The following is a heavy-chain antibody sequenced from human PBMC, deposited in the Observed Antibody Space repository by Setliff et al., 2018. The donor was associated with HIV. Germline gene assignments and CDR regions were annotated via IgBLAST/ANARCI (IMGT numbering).Heavy chain of an antibody. CDR3: ARAAAGNTGPFDL. CDR1: DSGTYY. Sequence: PSETLSLTCTVSDSGTYYWSWIRQPAGKGLEWIGRVSSRGDTNYNPSLKSRVTMSVDTSKNQFSLKPTSVTASDTAVYYCARAAAGNTGPFDLWGQGSPVTVS. CDR2: VSSRGDT. D-gene: IGHD4-17*01. V-gene: IGHV4-4*07. J-gene: IGHJ4*02.